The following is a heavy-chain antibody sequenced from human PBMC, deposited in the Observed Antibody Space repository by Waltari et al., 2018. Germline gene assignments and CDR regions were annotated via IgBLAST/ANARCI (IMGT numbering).Heavy chain of an antibody. D-gene: IGHD3-22*01. CDR1: GFIFSRYW. J-gene: IGHJ6*03. V-gene: IGHV3-74*01. Sequence: EVQLVESGGGLVQPGGSLSLSCAACGFIFSRYWLPGVRQAPGKGTVWVSRINSDGSGTIYADSVKGRFTISRDNAKNTLYLQVNSLRVEDTAVYYCAREPSPDSSGYFYYYMDVWGKGTTVTVSS. CDR2: INSDGSGT. CDR3: AREPSPDSSGYFYYYMDV.